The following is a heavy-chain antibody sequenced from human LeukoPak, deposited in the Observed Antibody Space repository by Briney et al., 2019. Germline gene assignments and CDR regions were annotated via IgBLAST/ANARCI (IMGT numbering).Heavy chain of an antibody. J-gene: IGHJ4*02. CDR3: ARARGYSYGLYYFDY. Sequence: GGSPRLSCAASGFTVSSNYMSWVRQAPGKGLEWVSFIYSGGSTYYADSVKGRFTISRDNSKNTLYLQMNSLRAEDTAVYYCARARGYSYGLYYFDYWGQGTLVTVSS. D-gene: IGHD5-18*01. V-gene: IGHV3-53*01. CDR2: IYSGGST. CDR1: GFTVSSNY.